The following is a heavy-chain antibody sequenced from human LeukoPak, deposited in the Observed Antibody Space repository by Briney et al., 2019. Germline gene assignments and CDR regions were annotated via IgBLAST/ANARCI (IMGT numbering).Heavy chain of an antibody. D-gene: IGHD3-10*02. CDR3: TRDVYYVIRSYYYYMDV. CDR1: GDSVSSNSAA. V-gene: IGHV6-1*01. J-gene: IGHJ6*03. Sequence: SQTLSLTCAISGDSVSSNSAAWNWIRQSPSRGLEWLGRTYYRSKWYNDYAVSVKSRITINPDTSKNRFSLHMNSVTPEDAAVYYCTRDVYYVIRSYYYYMDVWGTGTTVTISS. CDR2: TYYRSKWYN.